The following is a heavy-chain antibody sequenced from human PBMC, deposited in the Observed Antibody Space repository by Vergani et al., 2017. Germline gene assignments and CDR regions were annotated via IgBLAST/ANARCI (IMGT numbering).Heavy chain of an antibody. V-gene: IGHV3-21*01. CDR3: ARGSSWPYYFDY. D-gene: IGHD6-13*01. Sequence: EVQLVESGGGLVKPGGSLRLSCAASGFTFSSYSMHWFPPAPGKGLDGVSSISASSSYIYYADSVKGRFTISIDNAKHSLYLQMNGLRDEDTAVYYCARGSSWPYYFDYWGQGTLVTVSS. J-gene: IGHJ4*02. CDR1: GFTFSSYS. CDR2: ISASSSYI.